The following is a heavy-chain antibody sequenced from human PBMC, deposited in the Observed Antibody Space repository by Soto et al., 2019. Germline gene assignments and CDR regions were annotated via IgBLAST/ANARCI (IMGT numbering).Heavy chain of an antibody. D-gene: IGHD5-12*01. V-gene: IGHV3-30-3*01. J-gene: IGHJ4*02. CDR2: ISYDGSNK. Sequence: GGSLRLSCAASGFTFSSYAMHWVRQAPGKGLEWVAVISYDGSNKYYADSVKGRFTISRDNSKNTLYLQMNSLRAEDTAVYYCARWGRYSGPPYFDYWGQGTLVTVSS. CDR1: GFTFSSYA. CDR3: ARWGRYSGPPYFDY.